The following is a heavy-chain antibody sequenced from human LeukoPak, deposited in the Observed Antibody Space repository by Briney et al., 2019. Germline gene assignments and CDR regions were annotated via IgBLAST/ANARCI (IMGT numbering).Heavy chain of an antibody. D-gene: IGHD6-19*01. Sequence: GGSLRLSCAASGFTFDDYAMHWVRQAPGKGLEWVSLISWDGGSTYYADSVKGRFTISRDNSKDSLYLQMNSLRVEDTAVYYCAKRRAVSDTGGFDVWGQGTMVTVSS. CDR3: AKRRAVSDTGGFDV. V-gene: IGHV3-43D*04. CDR1: GFTFDDYA. J-gene: IGHJ3*01. CDR2: ISWDGGST.